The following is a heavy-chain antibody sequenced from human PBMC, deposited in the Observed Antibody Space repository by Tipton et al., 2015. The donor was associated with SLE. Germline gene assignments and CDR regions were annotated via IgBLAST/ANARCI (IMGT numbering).Heavy chain of an antibody. J-gene: IGHJ4*02. Sequence: GSLRLSCVGSGFIFKNFAMTWLRQAPGKGLEWVSTLSGGSTTFYSDSAKGRFTISRDNSINTLYLQMDSLRPDDTAFYYCAKDSLGMNAPYYFDSWGQGTLVTVSS. CDR3: AKDSLGMNAPYYFDS. D-gene: IGHD7-27*01. CDR1: GFIFKNFA. CDR2: LSGGSTT. V-gene: IGHV3-23*03.